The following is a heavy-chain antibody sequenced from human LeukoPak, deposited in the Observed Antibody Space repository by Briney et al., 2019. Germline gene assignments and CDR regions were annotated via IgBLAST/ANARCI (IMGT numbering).Heavy chain of an antibody. J-gene: IGHJ4*02. V-gene: IGHV1-8*01. CDR1: GHTFTSYD. Sequence: SVKVSCKASGHTFTSYDINWVRQATGQGLEWMGWMNPDSGNTGYAQKFQGRVTMTRNPSISTAYMELSSLTSEDTAVYYCARRIAAAGVGIVYWGQGTLVTVSS. CDR2: MNPDSGNT. CDR3: ARRIAAAGVGIVY. D-gene: IGHD6-13*01.